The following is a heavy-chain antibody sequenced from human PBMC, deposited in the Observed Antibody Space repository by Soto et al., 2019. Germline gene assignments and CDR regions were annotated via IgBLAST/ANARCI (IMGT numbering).Heavy chain of an antibody. Sequence: SETLSLTCAVYGGSFSGYYWSWIRQPPGKGLEWIGEINDSGSTNYNPSLKSRVTISVDTSKNQFSLKLSSVTAADTAVYYCARMWGGYNSHWGQGTLVTVS. CDR2: INDSGST. CDR3: ARMWGGYNSH. D-gene: IGHD6-25*01. J-gene: IGHJ4*02. CDR1: GGSFSGYY. V-gene: IGHV4-34*01.